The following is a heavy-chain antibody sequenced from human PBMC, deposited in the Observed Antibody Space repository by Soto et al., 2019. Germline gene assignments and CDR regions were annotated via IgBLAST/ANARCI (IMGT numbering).Heavy chain of an antibody. CDR3: ARGIGGYFGVDYYYGMDA. D-gene: IGHD3-16*01. CDR1: GYTFTSYG. V-gene: IGHV1-18*01. Sequence: GASVKVSCKASGYTFTSYGISWVRQAPGQGLEWMGWISPYNGNTNYAQKLQGRVTMTTDTSTSTAYMELRSLRSDDTAVYYCARGIGGYFGVDYYYGMDAWGQGTTVTVSS. J-gene: IGHJ6*02. CDR2: ISPYNGNT.